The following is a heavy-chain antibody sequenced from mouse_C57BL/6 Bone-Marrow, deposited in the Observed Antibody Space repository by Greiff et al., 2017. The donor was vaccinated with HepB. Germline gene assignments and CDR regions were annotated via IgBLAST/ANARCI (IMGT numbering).Heavy chain of an antibody. J-gene: IGHJ3*01. CDR3: ARQLTY. CDR2: ISSGGSYT. V-gene: IGHV5-6*01. D-gene: IGHD1-3*01. CDR1: GFTFSSYG. Sequence: EVQRVESGGDLVKPGGSLKLSCAASGFTFSSYGMSWVRQTPDKRLEWVATISSGGSYTYYPDSVKGRFTISRDNAKNTLYLQMSSLKSEDTAMYYCARQLTYWGQGTLVTVSA.